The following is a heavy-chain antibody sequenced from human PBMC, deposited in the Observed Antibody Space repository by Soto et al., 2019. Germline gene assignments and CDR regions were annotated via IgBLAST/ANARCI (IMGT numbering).Heavy chain of an antibody. J-gene: IGHJ4*02. D-gene: IGHD3-3*01. V-gene: IGHV2-5*02. CDR3: AHRVLRTVFGLVTTTAIYFDF. Sequence: QITLNESGPTQVNPRQTLTLTCTFSGFSLTTRGVGVGWIRQSPGKAPEWLALIYWDDDKRYSPSLKSRLTITEDTTKNQVVLTMADLDPADTATYYCAHRVLRTVFGLVTTTAIYFDFWGQGTPVAVSS. CDR1: GFSLTTRGVG. CDR2: IYWDDDK.